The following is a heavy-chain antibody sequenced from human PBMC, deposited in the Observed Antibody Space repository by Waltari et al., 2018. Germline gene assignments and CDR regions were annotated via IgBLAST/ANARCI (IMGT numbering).Heavy chain of an antibody. CDR3: AREKEDYYDSSGDAFDI. Sequence: EVQLVESGGGLVQPGGSLRLSCAASGFTSSSYEMNWVRQAPGQGLEWVSYISSSGSTIYYADSVKGRFTISRDNAKNSLYLQMNSLRAEDTAVYYCAREKEDYYDSSGDAFDIWGQGTMVTVSS. CDR1: GFTSSSYE. J-gene: IGHJ3*02. V-gene: IGHV3-48*03. D-gene: IGHD3-22*01. CDR2: ISSSGSTI.